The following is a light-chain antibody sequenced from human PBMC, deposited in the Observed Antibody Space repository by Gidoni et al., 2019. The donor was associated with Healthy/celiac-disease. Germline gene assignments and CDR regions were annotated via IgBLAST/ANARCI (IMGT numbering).Light chain of an antibody. V-gene: IGKV3-11*01. Sequence: EMVLTQSPATLSLSPGETATLSCRASQSVSSYLAWYQQKPGQAPRLLIYDASNRATGIPARFSGSGSGTDFTLTISSLEPEDFAVYYCQQRSSWPWTFGQGTKVEIK. CDR1: QSVSSY. CDR3: QQRSSWPWT. CDR2: DAS. J-gene: IGKJ1*01.